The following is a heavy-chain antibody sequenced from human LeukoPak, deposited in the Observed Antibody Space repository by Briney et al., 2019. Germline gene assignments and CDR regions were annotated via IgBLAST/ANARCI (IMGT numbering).Heavy chain of an antibody. D-gene: IGHD3-3*01. V-gene: IGHV3-53*01. Sequence: GGXXXXXXXXXXXTVSSNYMSWVRQAPGKGLEWVSVIYSGGSTYYADSVKGRFTISRDNSKNTLYLQMNSLSAEDTAVYYCARGDVLRFLEWLEEYYFDYWGQGTLVTVSS. J-gene: IGHJ4*02. CDR3: ARGDVLRFLEWLEEYYFDY. CDR2: IYSGGST. CDR1: XXTVSSNY.